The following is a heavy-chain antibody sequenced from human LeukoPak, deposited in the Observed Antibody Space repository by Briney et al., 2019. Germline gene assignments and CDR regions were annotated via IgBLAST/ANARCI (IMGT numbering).Heavy chain of an antibody. CDR1: GFTFSSYA. J-gene: IGHJ3*01. CDR3: AKQDSSSWYLRDAFDL. CDR2: ISGSGGST. D-gene: IGHD6-13*01. Sequence: PGGSLRLSCAASGFTFSSYAMSWVRQAPGKGLEWVSAISGSGGSTYYADSVKGRFTISRDNSRNALYLQMNSLRDEDAAVYYCAKQDSSSWYLRDAFDLWGQGAMVTVSS. V-gene: IGHV3-23*01.